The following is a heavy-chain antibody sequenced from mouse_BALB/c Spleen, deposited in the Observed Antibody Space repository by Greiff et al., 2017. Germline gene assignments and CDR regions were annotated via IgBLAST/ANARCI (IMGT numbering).Heavy chain of an antibody. CDR3: ARGSGNYDPIDY. J-gene: IGHJ2*01. Sequence: QVQLKQSGAELVRPGSSVKISCKASGYAFSSYWMNWVKQRPGQGLEWIGQIYPGDGDTNYNGKFKGKATLTADKSSSTAYMQLSSLTSEDSAVYFCARGSGNYDPIDYWGQGTTLTVSS. CDR1: GYAFSSYW. CDR2: IYPGDGDT. D-gene: IGHD2-1*01. V-gene: IGHV1-80*01.